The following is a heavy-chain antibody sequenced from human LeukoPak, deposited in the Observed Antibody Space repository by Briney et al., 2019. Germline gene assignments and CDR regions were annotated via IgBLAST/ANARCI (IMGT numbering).Heavy chain of an antibody. CDR1: GVSISSYY. D-gene: IGHD7-27*01. V-gene: IGHV4-4*09. J-gene: IGHJ4*02. CDR2: IYTSGST. Sequence: SETLSLTCTVSGVSISSYYWSWIRQPPGKGLEWIGYIYTSGSTNYNPSLKSRVTISVDTSKNQFSLKLSSVTAADTAVYYCASWGTGFDYWGQGTLVTVSS. CDR3: ASWGTGFDY.